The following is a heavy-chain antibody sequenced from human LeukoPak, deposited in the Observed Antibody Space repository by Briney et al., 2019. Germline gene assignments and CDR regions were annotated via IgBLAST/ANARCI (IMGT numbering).Heavy chain of an antibody. CDR3: AKWGTSSWSYYYYGMGV. J-gene: IGHJ6*04. CDR1: GFTFSSYA. Sequence: PGGSLRLSCAASGFTFSSYAMSWVRQAPGQGLEWVSAISGSGGSTYYADSVKGRFTISRDNSKNTLYLQMNSLRAEDTAVYYCAKWGTSSWSYYYYGMGVWGKGTTVTVSS. CDR2: ISGSGGST. D-gene: IGHD6-13*01. V-gene: IGHV3-23*01.